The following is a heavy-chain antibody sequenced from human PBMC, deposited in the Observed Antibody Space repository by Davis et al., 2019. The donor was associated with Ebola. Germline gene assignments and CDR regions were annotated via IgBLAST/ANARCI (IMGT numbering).Heavy chain of an antibody. CDR3: ARDVTMVRGYWFDP. D-gene: IGHD3-10*01. J-gene: IGHJ5*02. Sequence: MPSETLSLTCTVSGGSISSSSYYWGWIRQPPGKGLEWIGSIYYSGSTYYNPSLKSRVTISVDTSKNQFSLKLSSVTAADTAVYYCARDVTMVRGYWFDPWGQGTLVTVSS. CDR2: IYYSGST. V-gene: IGHV4-39*07. CDR1: GGSISSSSYY.